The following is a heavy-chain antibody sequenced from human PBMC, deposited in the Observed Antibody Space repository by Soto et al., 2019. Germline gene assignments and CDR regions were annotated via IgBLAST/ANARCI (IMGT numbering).Heavy chain of an antibody. CDR1: AFTFSSYW. J-gene: IGHJ6*02. CDR3: ARESSGTLNYGMDV. D-gene: IGHD6-19*01. V-gene: IGHV3-74*01. Sequence: GGCLRLACAAAAFTFSSYWMRWVRPAPGKGMVWVSRINSDGNSTSYAESGKGRFTISRDNTKNTLYMQMNSLRAEETAVYYCARESSGTLNYGMDVWGQGTTVTVSS. CDR2: INSDGNST.